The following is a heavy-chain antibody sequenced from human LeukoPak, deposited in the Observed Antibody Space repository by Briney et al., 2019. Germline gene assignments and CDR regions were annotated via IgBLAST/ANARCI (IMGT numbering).Heavy chain of an antibody. Sequence: GGSLRLSCAASGFTFGSYSMNWVRQAPGKGLEWVSSISSSSSYIYYADSVKGRFTISRDNAKNSLYLQMNSLRAEDTAVYYCARAPDTFGGVIVFDYWGQGTLVTVSS. V-gene: IGHV3-21*01. CDR3: ARAPDTFGGVIVFDY. CDR2: ISSSSSYI. J-gene: IGHJ4*02. CDR1: GFTFGSYS. D-gene: IGHD3-16*02.